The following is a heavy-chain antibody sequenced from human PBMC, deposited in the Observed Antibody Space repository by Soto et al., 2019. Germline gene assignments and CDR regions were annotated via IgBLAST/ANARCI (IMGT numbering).Heavy chain of an antibody. CDR3: AKEKGFGGVRTGVAG. CDR1: GFTFDDYA. CDR2: INWNSGSI. D-gene: IGHD3-16*01. Sequence: EVQLVESGGGLVQPGRSLRLSCAASGFTFDDYAMHWVRQAPGKGLEWVSGINWNSGSIGYADSVKGRFTISRDNAKNSLYLQMNSLRTEATALYYCAKEKGFGGVRTGVAGWRQGPTVNVSS. J-gene: IGHJ6*02. V-gene: IGHV3-9*01.